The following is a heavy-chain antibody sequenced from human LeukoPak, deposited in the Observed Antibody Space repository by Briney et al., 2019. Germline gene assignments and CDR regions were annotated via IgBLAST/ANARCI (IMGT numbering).Heavy chain of an antibody. Sequence: GGSLRLSCAASGFTFSSYEMNWVRQAPGKGLEWVSYISSSGSTIYYADSVKGRFTISRDSAKNSLYLQMNSLRSEDTAVYYCARDTRHRYCSSTSCYRGWLDPWGQGTLVTVSS. J-gene: IGHJ5*02. D-gene: IGHD2-2*01. CDR3: ARDTRHRYCSSTSCYRGWLDP. CDR1: GFTFSSYE. V-gene: IGHV3-48*03. CDR2: ISSSGSTI.